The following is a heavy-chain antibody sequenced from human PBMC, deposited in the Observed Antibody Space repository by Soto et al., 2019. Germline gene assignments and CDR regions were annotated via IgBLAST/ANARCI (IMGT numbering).Heavy chain of an antibody. CDR2: IYHSGST. CDR1: GGSISSGGYS. CDR3: ARSNYYDSSGYYGPLYGMAV. V-gene: IGHV4-30-2*01. J-gene: IGHJ6*02. D-gene: IGHD3-22*01. Sequence: SETLSLTSAVSGGSISSGGYSWSWIRQTLGKGLEWIGYIYHSGSTYYNPSLKSRVTISVDRSKNQFSLKLSSVTAADTAVYYCARSNYYDSSGYYGPLYGMAVSGQVTSVT.